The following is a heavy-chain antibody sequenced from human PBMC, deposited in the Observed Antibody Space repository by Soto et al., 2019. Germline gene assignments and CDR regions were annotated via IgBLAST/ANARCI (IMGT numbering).Heavy chain of an antibody. D-gene: IGHD6-13*01. J-gene: IGHJ6*02. CDR3: ARDRPAAAVWNYYYGMDV. Sequence: GGSLRLSCAASGFTFSSYSMNWVRQAPGKGLEWVSSISSSSSYIYYADSVKGRFTISRDNAKNSLYLQMNSLRAEDTAVYYCARDRPAAAVWNYYYGMDVWGQGTTVTVSS. V-gene: IGHV3-21*01. CDR1: GFTFSSYS. CDR2: ISSSSSYI.